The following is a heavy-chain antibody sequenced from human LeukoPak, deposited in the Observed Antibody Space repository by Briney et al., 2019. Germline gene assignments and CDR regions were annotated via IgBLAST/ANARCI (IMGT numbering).Heavy chain of an antibody. D-gene: IGHD2-8*01. CDR2: IYSGGSK. Sequence: HGGSLRLSCAGSGFTLSSNQMGWVRQGPGKGLEWVSVIYSGGSKDYADSVEGGLIISRDNLKNTLYLQMNSLRAEDTAVYYCSRGPALYNWGQGTLVTVSS. J-gene: IGHJ4*02. CDR1: GFTLSSNQ. CDR3: SRGPALYN. V-gene: IGHV3-53*01.